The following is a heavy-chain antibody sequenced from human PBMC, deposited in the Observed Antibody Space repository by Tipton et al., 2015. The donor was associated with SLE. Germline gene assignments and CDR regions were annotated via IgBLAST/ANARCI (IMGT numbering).Heavy chain of an antibody. CDR2: IYYSGST. CDR1: GGSISSSSYY. J-gene: IGHJ3*01. D-gene: IGHD6-13*01. CDR3: AMRGKRIAAAGDDAFDF. V-gene: IGHV4-39*01. Sequence: TLSLTCTVSGGSISSSSYYWGWIRQPPGEGLEWIGNIYYSGSTHYNPSLKSRVTISVDTSKNQFSLKLSSVTAADTAMYYCAMRGKRIAAAGDDAFDFWGQGTMVTVSS.